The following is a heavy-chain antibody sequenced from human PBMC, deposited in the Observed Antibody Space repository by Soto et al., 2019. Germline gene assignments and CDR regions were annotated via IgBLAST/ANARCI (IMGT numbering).Heavy chain of an antibody. CDR3: ASGADFYYDTSRY. V-gene: IGHV3-30*04. D-gene: IGHD3-22*01. Sequence: PRRSLILSCAAPGFNFIIHALHWVGQAPGKGLEWVAVLSPNGKNQYYADSVKGRFTISSDTFTSTLFLQMTSLTPEDTAVYYCASGADFYYDTSRYWGTGTLVTVSS. CDR2: LSPNGKNQ. CDR1: GFNFIIHA. J-gene: IGHJ4*02.